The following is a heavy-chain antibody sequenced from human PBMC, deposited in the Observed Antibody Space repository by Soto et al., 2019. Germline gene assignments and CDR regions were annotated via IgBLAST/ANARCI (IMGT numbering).Heavy chain of an antibody. V-gene: IGHV1-69*13. J-gene: IGHJ6*02. Sequence: GASVKVSCKASGGTFSSYAISWVRQAPGQGLEWMGGIIPIFGTANYAQKFQGRVTITADESTSTAYMELSSLRSEDTAVYYCARAQMGRPDILTGPRAFYGMDVWGQGTTVTVSS. CDR3: ARAQMGRPDILTGPRAFYGMDV. CDR2: IIPIFGTA. D-gene: IGHD3-9*01. CDR1: GGTFSSYA.